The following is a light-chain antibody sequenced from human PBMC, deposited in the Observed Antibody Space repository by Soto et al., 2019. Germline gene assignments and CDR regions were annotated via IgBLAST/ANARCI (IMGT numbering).Light chain of an antibody. CDR1: QSVSSNY. Sequence: DIVLTQSPGTLSLSPGERATLSCRASQSVSSNYLAWYQQKPGQAPRLPIYGASNRATGIPARFSGSGSGTDFTLTISSLEPEDFAVYYCQQRSNWPPLTFGGGTKVDIK. CDR2: GAS. J-gene: IGKJ4*01. CDR3: QQRSNWPPLT. V-gene: IGKV3-11*01.